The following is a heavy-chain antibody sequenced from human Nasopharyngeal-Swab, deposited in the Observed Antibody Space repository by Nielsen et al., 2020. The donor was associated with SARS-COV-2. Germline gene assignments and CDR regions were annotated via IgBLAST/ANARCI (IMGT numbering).Heavy chain of an antibody. D-gene: IGHD6-6*01. V-gene: IGHV3-21*01. Sequence: VRQAPGKGLEWVSCISSSSNYIHSADSVKGRFTISRDNAKNSLYLQMNSLRAEDTAVYYCARTILSSSPEEGFDYWGQGTLVTVSS. J-gene: IGHJ4*02. CDR3: ARTILSSSPEEGFDY. CDR2: ISSSSNYI.